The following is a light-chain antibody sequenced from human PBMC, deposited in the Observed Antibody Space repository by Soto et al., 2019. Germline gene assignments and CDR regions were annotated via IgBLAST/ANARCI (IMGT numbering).Light chain of an antibody. V-gene: IGKV1-39*01. J-gene: IGKJ1*01. Sequence: DIQMTQYPSSLSASVGDRVTIPCRASQSISNYLSWYQQIPGKAPKLLIYAASTLRSGVSSRFSGSGSGTDFTLTISSLQPEDFATYYCQQSYSTPWTFGQGTKVEIK. CDR1: QSISNY. CDR2: AAS. CDR3: QQSYSTPWT.